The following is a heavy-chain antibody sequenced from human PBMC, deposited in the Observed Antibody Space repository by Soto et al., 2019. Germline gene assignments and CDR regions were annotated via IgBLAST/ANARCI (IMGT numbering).Heavy chain of an antibody. J-gene: IGHJ3*02. D-gene: IGHD3-22*01. CDR1: GGSISSSSYY. CDR3: ARPSSGCYSDGFDI. V-gene: IGHV4-39*01. Sequence: SETLSLPCTVSGGSISSSSYYWGWIRQPPGKGLEWIGSIYYSGRTYYNPSLKSRVTISVDTSKNQFSLNLRSVTAADTAVYYCARPSSGCYSDGFDIWGQGTLATVSS. CDR2: IYYSGRT.